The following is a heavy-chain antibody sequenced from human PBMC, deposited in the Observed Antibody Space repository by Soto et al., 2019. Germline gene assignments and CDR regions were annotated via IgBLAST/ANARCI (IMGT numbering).Heavy chain of an antibody. V-gene: IGHV4-59*01. Sequence: SETLSLTCTVSGVSISSSYWTWIRQPPGKGLEWIGYIYYSGSTNYNPSLKSRVTISVDTSKNQFSLKLSSVTAADTAVYYCARGGIAVAGIGLVYWGQGTLVTVSS. CDR3: ARGGIAVAGIGLVY. J-gene: IGHJ4*02. D-gene: IGHD6-19*01. CDR2: IYYSGST. CDR1: GVSISSSY.